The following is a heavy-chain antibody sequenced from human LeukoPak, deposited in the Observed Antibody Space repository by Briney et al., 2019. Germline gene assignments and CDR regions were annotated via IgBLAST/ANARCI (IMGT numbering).Heavy chain of an antibody. CDR1: GYTFSNYH. CDR2: ITPSDGST. D-gene: IGHD5-18*01. J-gene: IGHJ4*02. CDR3: ARDSYGSDY. Sequence: ASVKVSCMASGYTFSNYHVHWVRQAPGQGLEWMGKITPSDGSTTYAQNFQDRVIMTRDTSSSTVYMQLNSLRSEDTAVYYCARDSYGSDYWGQGTLVTVSS. V-gene: IGHV1-46*01.